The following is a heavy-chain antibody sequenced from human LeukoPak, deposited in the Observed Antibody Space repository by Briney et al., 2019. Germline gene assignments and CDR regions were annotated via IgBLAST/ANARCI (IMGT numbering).Heavy chain of an antibody. CDR2: IYRTGST. CDR3: ARRARGNRAYYFDY. CDR1: GGSIDSGDDY. V-gene: IGHV4-61*02. D-gene: IGHD1-14*01. J-gene: IGHJ4*02. Sequence: SETLSLTCTVSGGSIDSGDDYWSWIRQPAGKGLEFIGRIYRTGSTTSNPSLQDRLTISIDTSKNQFSLQLTSVTAADTAVYYCARRARGNRAYYFDYWGQGTLVTVSS.